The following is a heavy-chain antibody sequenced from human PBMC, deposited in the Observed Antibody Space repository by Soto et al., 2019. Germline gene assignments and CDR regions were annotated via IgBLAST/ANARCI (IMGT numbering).Heavy chain of an antibody. Sequence: QVQLVQSGAEEKKPGASVKVSCKASGYTFTSYAMHWVRQAPGQRLEWMGWINAGNGNTKYSQKFQGRVTITRDTSASTAYMELSSLRSEDTAVYYWAREGIAARTADYWGQGTLVTVSS. CDR2: INAGNGNT. V-gene: IGHV1-3*05. CDR1: GYTFTSYA. CDR3: AREGIAARTADY. J-gene: IGHJ4*02. D-gene: IGHD6-6*01.